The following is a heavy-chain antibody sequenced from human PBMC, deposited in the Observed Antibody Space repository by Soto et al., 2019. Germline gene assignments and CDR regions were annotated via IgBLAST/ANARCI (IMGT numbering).Heavy chain of an antibody. D-gene: IGHD2-2*01. CDR2: IIPIFGTA. CDR1: GGTFSSYA. V-gene: IGHV1-69*01. CDR3: AREDIVVVPTIGYYYYGMDV. Sequence: QVQLVQSGAEVKKPGSSVKVSCKASGGTFSSYAISWVRQAPGQGLEWMGGIIPIFGTANYAQKFQGRVTITADESTSTAYMELSSRRSEDTAVYYCAREDIVVVPTIGYYYYGMDVWGQGTTVTVSS. J-gene: IGHJ6*02.